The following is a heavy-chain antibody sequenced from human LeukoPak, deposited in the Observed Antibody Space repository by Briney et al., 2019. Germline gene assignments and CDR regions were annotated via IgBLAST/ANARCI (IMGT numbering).Heavy chain of an antibody. CDR1: GGSFSGYY. CDR3: ARGRGVFLLYRGSLGY. J-gene: IGHJ4*02. D-gene: IGHD1-26*01. V-gene: IGHV4-34*01. CDR2: INHSGST. Sequence: SETLSLTCAVYGGSFSGYYWSWIRQPPGKGLEWIGEINHSGSTNYNPSLKSRVTISVDTSKNQFSLKLSSVTAADTAVYYCARGRGVFLLYRGSLGYWGQGTLVTVSS.